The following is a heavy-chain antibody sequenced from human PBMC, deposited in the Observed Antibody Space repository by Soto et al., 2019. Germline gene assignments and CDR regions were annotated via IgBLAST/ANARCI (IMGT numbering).Heavy chain of an antibody. D-gene: IGHD6-19*01. CDR3: ARDQTDSSGWDY. CDR2: IYPSSGDT. CDR1: GYNFTGYF. Sequence: QVQLVQSGAEVKKPGASVKVSCKASGYNFTGYFLHWVRQAPGQGLEWMGRIYPSSGDTNYAQKFQGRVTMTRDTSVNTVFMELNRLTSDDTAVYYCARDQTDSSGWDYWGQGSLVTVSS. V-gene: IGHV1-2*06. J-gene: IGHJ4*02.